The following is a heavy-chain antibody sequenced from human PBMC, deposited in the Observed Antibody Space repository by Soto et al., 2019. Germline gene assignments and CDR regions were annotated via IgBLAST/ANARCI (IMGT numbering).Heavy chain of an antibody. CDR2: IYYSGST. V-gene: IGHV4-39*01. CDR1: GGSISSSSYY. J-gene: IGHJ3*02. Sequence: SETLSLTCTVSGGSISSSSYYWGWIRQPPGKGLEWIGSIYYSGSTYYNPSLKSRVTISVDTSKNQFSLKLSSVTAADTAVYYCASALSSSSAFDIWGQGTMVTVSS. D-gene: IGHD6-6*01. CDR3: ASALSSSSAFDI.